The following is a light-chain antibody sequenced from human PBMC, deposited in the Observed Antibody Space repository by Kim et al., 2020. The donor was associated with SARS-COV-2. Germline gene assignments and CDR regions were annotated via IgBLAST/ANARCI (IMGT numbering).Light chain of an antibody. CDR1: QSLSSSL. V-gene: IGKV3-20*01. CDR2: DAS. Sequence: SPGDTPTLSCRASQSLSSSLLAWYQQRPGRAPRLLIYDASTRATGIPDRFSGTASGTDFTLSISRLEPEDFAVYYCQQYATSSRTFGQGTKVDIK. CDR3: QQYATSSRT. J-gene: IGKJ1*01.